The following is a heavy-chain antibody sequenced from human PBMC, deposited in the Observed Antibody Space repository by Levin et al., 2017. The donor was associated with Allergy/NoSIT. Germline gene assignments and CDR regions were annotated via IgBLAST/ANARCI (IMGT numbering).Heavy chain of an antibody. D-gene: IGHD2-15*01. CDR1: GFTFSSYE. V-gene: IGHV3-48*03. Sequence: GGSLRLSCAASGFTFSSYEMNWVRQAPGKGLEWVSYISSSGSTIYYADSVKGRFTISRDNAKNSLYLQMNSLRAEDTAVYYCARAVYCSGGSCYRMYYYYYMDVWGKGTTVTVSS. J-gene: IGHJ6*03. CDR3: ARAVYCSGGSCYRMYYYYYMDV. CDR2: ISSSGSTI.